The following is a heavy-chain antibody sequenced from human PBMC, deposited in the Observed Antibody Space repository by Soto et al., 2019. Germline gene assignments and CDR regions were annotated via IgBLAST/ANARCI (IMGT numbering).Heavy chain of an antibody. D-gene: IGHD6-13*01. CDR2: ISANNGNT. J-gene: IGHJ4*02. V-gene: IGHV1-18*01. CDR3: ARESSSWILDW. CDR1: GYTYTSNG. Sequence: SVKVSCEASGYTYTSNGITWVRQAPGQGLEWMGWISANNGNTNYAQNIQDRVTITTDTSTSTAYMELRSLTSDDTAIYYCARESSSWILDWWGQGTLVTVSS.